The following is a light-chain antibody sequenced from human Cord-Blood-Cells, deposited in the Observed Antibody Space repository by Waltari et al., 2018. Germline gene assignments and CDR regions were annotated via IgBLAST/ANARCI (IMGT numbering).Light chain of an antibody. CDR2: GAS. CDR1: QSVSSSY. J-gene: IGKJ1*01. Sequence: EIVLTQSPGTLSLSPGERATLSCRASQSVSSSYLAWYQQKPGQAPRLLIYGASSRATGIPYRFSGSGSGTDFTLTISRLEPEDFAVYYCQQYGSSPPVWTFGQGTKVEIK. V-gene: IGKV3-20*01. CDR3: QQYGSSPPVWT.